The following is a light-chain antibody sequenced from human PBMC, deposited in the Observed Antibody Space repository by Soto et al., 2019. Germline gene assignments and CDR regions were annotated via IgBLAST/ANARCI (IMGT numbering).Light chain of an antibody. CDR3: MQRIEFPWT. Sequence: DIVITQTPLSLPVTPGEPASISCRSSQSLLDSDDGNTYLDWYLQKPGQSPQLLIYTLSYLASGVPDRFSGRGSGTDFTLKISRVEAEDVGVYYCMQRIEFPWTFGQGTKVEIK. V-gene: IGKV2-40*01. CDR2: TLS. J-gene: IGKJ1*01. CDR1: QSLLDSDDGNTY.